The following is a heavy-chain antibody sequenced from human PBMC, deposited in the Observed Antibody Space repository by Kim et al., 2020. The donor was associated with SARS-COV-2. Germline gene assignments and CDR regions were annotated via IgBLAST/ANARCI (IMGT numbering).Heavy chain of an antibody. Sequence: SETLSLTCTASSGSISSSSYYWGWIRQPPGKGLEWIGSIYYSGSTYYNPSHKGRVTISVDTSRSQFSLKLSPVTAADTAVYYCARQWNIRLWVIDYWGQGTLVTVSS. CDR2: IYYSGST. V-gene: IGHV4-39*01. D-gene: IGHD5-18*01. J-gene: IGHJ4*02. CDR3: ARQWNIRLWVIDY. CDR1: SGSISSSSYY.